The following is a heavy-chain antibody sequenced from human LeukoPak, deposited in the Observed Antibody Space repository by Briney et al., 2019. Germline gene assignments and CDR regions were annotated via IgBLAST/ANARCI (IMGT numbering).Heavy chain of an antibody. V-gene: IGHV3-9*01. CDR2: ISWNSGSI. J-gene: IGHJ3*02. CDR3: VNSGSYLDAFDI. CDR1: GFTFDDYA. Sequence: PGGSLRLSCAASGFTFDDYAMHWVRQAPGKGLEWVSGISWNSGSIGYADSVKGRFTISRDNAKNSLYLQMNSLRAEDTAVYYCVNSGSYLDAFDIWGQGTMVTVSS. D-gene: IGHD1-26*01.